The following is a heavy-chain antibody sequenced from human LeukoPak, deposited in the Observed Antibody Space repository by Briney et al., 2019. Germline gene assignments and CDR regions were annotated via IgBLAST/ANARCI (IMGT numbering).Heavy chain of an antibody. J-gene: IGHJ4*02. CDR1: GFTFSSYA. CDR2: ISGSGGST. Sequence: GGSLRLSCAASGFTFSSYAMSWVRQAPGKGLEWVSAISGSGGSTYYADSVKGRFTISRDNSKNTLFLQTNSLRAEDTAVYYCAKETYSSGWYPYFDYWGQGTLVTVSS. V-gene: IGHV3-23*01. D-gene: IGHD6-19*01. CDR3: AKETYSSGWYPYFDY.